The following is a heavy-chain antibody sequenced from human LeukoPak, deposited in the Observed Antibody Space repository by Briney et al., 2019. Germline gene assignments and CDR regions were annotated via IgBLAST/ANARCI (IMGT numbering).Heavy chain of an antibody. CDR2: IIPIFGTA. V-gene: IGHV1-69*01. J-gene: IGHJ4*02. Sequence: GASVKVSCKASGGTFSSYAISWVRQAPGQGLEWMGGIIPIFGTANYAQKFQGRVTITADESMSTAYMELSSLRSEDTAVYYCARGLGIVPAAVDYWGQGTLVTVSS. CDR1: GGTFSSYA. D-gene: IGHD2-2*01. CDR3: ARGLGIVPAAVDY.